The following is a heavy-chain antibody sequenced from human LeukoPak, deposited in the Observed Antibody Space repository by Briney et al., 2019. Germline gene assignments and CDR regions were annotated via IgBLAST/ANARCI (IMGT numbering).Heavy chain of an antibody. D-gene: IGHD5-18*01. V-gene: IGHV3-30*02. CDR1: GFTFSSYG. J-gene: IGHJ3*02. CDR2: IRYDGSNK. Sequence: PGGSLRLSCAASGFTFSSYGMHWVRQAPGKGLEWVAFIRYDGSNKYYADSVKGRFTISRDNSKNTLYLQMNSLRAEDTAVYYCAREGQLWSRMTRAFDIWGQGTMVTVSS. CDR3: AREGQLWSRMTRAFDI.